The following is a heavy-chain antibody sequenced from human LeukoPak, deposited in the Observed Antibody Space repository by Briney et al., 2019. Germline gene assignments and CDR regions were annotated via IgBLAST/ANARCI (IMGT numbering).Heavy chain of an antibody. CDR1: GYTFTGYY. D-gene: IGHD1-26*01. CDR2: INPNSGGT. CDR3: ARDNSVGDNAWWFDP. J-gene: IGHJ5*02. Sequence: GASVKVSCKASGYTFTGYYMHWVRQAPGQGLEWMGWINPNSGGTIYAQKFQGRVTMTRDTSISTAYMELSRLRSDDTAVYYCARDNSVGDNAWWFDPWGQGTLVTVSS. V-gene: IGHV1-2*02.